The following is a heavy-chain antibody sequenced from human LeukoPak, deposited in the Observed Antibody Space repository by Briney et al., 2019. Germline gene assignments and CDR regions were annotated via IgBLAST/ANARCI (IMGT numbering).Heavy chain of an antibody. Sequence: GASVKVSCKASGYTFTSYYMHWVRQAPGQGLEWMGWINAGNGNTRYSQKLQDRVTITRDTSANTVYMELSSLRSEDTAVYFCARGLLWFGELSPPGYWGQGTLVTVSS. V-gene: IGHV1-3*01. D-gene: IGHD3-10*01. CDR3: ARGLLWFGELSPPGY. CDR1: GYTFTSYY. CDR2: INAGNGNT. J-gene: IGHJ4*01.